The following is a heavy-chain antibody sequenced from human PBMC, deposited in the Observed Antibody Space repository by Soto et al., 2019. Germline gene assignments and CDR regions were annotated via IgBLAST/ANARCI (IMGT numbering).Heavy chain of an antibody. V-gene: IGHV1-18*01. D-gene: IGHD4-17*01. Sequence: QVQLVQSGAEVKKPGASVKVSCKASGYTFTSYGISWVRQAPGQGLEWMGWISAYNGNTNYAQKLQGRVTMTTDTSTSTAYMELRSLRSDDTAVYYCARAEYEFDYGDSVASNFDYWGQGTLVTVSS. CDR3: ARAEYEFDYGDSVASNFDY. CDR2: ISAYNGNT. CDR1: GYTFTSYG. J-gene: IGHJ4*02.